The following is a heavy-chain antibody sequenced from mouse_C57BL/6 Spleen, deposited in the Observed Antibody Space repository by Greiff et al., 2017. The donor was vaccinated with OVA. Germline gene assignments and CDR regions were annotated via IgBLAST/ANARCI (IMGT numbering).Heavy chain of an antibody. Sequence: DVMLVESGGDLVKPGGSLKLSCAASGFTFSSYGMSWVRQTPDKRLEWVATISSGGSYTYYPDSVKGRFTISRDNAKNTLYLQMSSLKSEDTAMYYCARNWDYAMDYWGQGTSVTVSS. CDR3: ARNWDYAMDY. CDR1: GFTFSSYG. V-gene: IGHV5-6*02. D-gene: IGHD4-1*01. J-gene: IGHJ4*01. CDR2: ISSGGSYT.